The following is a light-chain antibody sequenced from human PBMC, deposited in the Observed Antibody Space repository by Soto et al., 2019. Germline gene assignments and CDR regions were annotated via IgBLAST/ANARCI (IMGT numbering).Light chain of an antibody. CDR1: SSDVGGYNY. CDR3: SSYSGTNYHYV. CDR2: EVS. Sequence: QSALTQPPSASGSFGQSVTICCTGTSSDVGGYNYVSWYQQHPGKAPKLMIYEVSERPSGVPDRFTGSKSGNTASLTVSGLQADDEADYYCSSYSGTNYHYVFGTGTKLTVL. J-gene: IGLJ1*01. V-gene: IGLV2-8*01.